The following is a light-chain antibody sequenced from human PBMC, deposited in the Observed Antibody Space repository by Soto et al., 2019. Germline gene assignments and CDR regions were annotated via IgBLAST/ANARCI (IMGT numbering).Light chain of an antibody. J-gene: IGKJ1*01. CDR2: DAS. Sequence: DLQMTQSPSTLSASVGDRVTISCRASRRISSWLAWYQQQPGKAPKLLVYDASTLQSGVPSRFSGNGSGTEFTLTISRLQPEDLATYFCQQYNGYPWTFGQGTRVGIK. CDR3: QQYNGYPWT. V-gene: IGKV1-5*01. CDR1: RRISSW.